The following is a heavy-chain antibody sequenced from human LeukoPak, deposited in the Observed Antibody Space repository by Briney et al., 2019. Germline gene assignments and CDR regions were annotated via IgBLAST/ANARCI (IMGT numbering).Heavy chain of an antibody. V-gene: IGHV3-48*03. J-gene: IGHJ4*02. D-gene: IGHD4-17*01. Sequence: PGGSLRLSCAASGFTFSSYEMNWVRQAPGKGLEWVSYISSSGGAIYYADSVKGRFTISRDNAKNSLYLQMNSLRAEDTAVYYCARGGNDYGDYFPLYFDYWDQGTLVTGSS. CDR1: GFTFSSYE. CDR3: ARGGNDYGDYFPLYFDY. CDR2: ISSSGGAI.